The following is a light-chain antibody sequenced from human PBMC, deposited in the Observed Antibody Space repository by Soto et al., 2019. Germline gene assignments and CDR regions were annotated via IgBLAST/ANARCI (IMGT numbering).Light chain of an antibody. V-gene: IGKV2-28*01. CDR3: MQALQTPYT. J-gene: IGKJ2*01. CDR2: LGS. CDR1: QRLLHSNGNNF. Sequence: EIVMTQSPPSLTVTPGEPASISCRSSQRLLHSNGNNFLDWYLQKPGQSPQLLIYLGSNRASGVHDRVSGSGAGTDFTLKISRVEAEDVGVYYCMQALQTPYTFGQGTKLEIK.